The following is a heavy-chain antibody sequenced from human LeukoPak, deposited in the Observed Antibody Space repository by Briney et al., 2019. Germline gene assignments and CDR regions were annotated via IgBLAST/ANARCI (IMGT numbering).Heavy chain of an antibody. D-gene: IGHD5-12*01. CDR3: ARSGYDYHGYFDY. CDR2: INPSGGST. J-gene: IGHJ4*02. Sequence: GASVKVSCKASGYTFTNYYIHWVRQAPGQGLECMGIINPSGGSTSYAQKFQGRVTMTRDMSTSTVYMELSSLRSEDTAVYYCARSGYDYHGYFDYWGQGTLVTVSS. V-gene: IGHV1-46*01. CDR1: GYTFTNYY.